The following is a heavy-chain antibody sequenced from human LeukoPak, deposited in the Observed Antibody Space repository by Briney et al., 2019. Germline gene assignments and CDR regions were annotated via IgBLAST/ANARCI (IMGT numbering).Heavy chain of an antibody. CDR1: GFTFSSYA. Sequence: XSXRLSCAASGFTFSSYAMSWVRQAPGKGLEWVSAISGSGGSTYYADSVKGRFTISRDNSKNTLYLQMNSLRAEDTAVYYCAKEGGGSSYYFDYWGQGTLVTVSS. J-gene: IGHJ4*02. CDR2: ISGSGGST. CDR3: AKEGGGSSYYFDY. D-gene: IGHD2-15*01. V-gene: IGHV3-23*01.